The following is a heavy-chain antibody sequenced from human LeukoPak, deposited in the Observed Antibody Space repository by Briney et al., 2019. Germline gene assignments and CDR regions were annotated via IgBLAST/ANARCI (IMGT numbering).Heavy chain of an antibody. J-gene: IGHJ6*03. V-gene: IGHV1-8*03. CDR1: GGTFSSYA. CDR3: ARAGGRSSSWYYYYYYMDV. CDR2: MNPNSGNT. Sequence: ASVKVSCKASGGTFSSYAISWVRQATGQGLEWMGWMNPNSGNTGYAQKFQGRVTITRNTSISTAYMELSSLRSEDTAVYYCARAGGRSSSWYYYYYYMDVWGKGTTVTVSS. D-gene: IGHD6-13*01.